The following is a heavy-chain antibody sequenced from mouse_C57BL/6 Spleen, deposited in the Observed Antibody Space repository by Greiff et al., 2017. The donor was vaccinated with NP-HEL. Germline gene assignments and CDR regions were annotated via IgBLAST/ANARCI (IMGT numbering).Heavy chain of an antibody. CDR2: TNPTNGRT. CDR1: GYTFTSYW. J-gene: IGHJ2*01. D-gene: IGHD1-1*01. V-gene: IGHV1S81*02. Sequence: QVQLQQPGAELVKAGASVKMSCKASGYTFTSYWMHWVKQRLGQGLEWFAETNPTNGRTYYNEKFKSTATLTVEKSSSTAYMQLSGPTFEDSAVYYCARIREEVATYFDYWGQGPTLTVSS. CDR3: ARIREEVATYFDY.